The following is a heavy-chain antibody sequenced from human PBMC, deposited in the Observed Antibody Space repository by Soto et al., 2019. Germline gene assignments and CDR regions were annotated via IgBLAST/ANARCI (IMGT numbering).Heavy chain of an antibody. CDR3: ARGTYPNWFDP. J-gene: IGHJ5*02. CDR1: GGSISSGDYY. Sequence: SETLSLTCTVSGGSISSGDYYWSWIRRPPGKGLEWIGYIYYSGSTYYNPSLKSRVTISVDTSKNQFSLKLSSVTAADTAVYYCARGTYPNWFDPWGQGTLVTVSS. V-gene: IGHV4-30-4*01. CDR2: IYYSGST.